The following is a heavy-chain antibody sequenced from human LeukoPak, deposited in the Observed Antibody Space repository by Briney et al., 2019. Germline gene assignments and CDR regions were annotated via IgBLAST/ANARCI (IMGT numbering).Heavy chain of an antibody. V-gene: IGHV3-30-3*01. J-gene: IGHJ3*02. CDR1: GFTFSVYT. Sequence: GGSLRLSCAASGFTFSVYTIHWVRQAPGKGLEWVAVMSSDGSDKYYADSVKGRFTISRDNSRNTMYLQMNSLRAEDTAVYYCARALSSGWSHAFDIWGQGTMVTVSS. D-gene: IGHD6-19*01. CDR3: ARALSSGWSHAFDI. CDR2: MSSDGSDK.